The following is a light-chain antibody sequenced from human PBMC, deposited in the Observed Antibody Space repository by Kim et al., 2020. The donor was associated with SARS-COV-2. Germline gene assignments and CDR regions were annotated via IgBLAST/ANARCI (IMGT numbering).Light chain of an antibody. CDR3: QQYNSYPLT. CDR2: AAS. J-gene: IGKJ4*01. Sequence: DIQMTQSPSSLSASVGDRVTITCRASQGINNWLAWYQQKPEKAPKSLICAASSLQSGVPSRFSGSGSGTEFTLIISNLQPEDFATYYCQQYNSYPLTFGGGTKVDIK. V-gene: IGKV1D-16*01. CDR1: QGINNW.